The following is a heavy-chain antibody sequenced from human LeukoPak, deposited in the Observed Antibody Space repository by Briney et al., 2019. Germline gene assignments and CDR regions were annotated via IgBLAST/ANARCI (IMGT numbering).Heavy chain of an antibody. V-gene: IGHV3-7*01. Sequence: GGSLRLSCAASGFSFSSYWMSWVRQAPGKGLEWVASIKQDGSEKYYVDSVKGRFTISRDNAKNSLYLQMNSLRAEDTAVYYCARSLWSGYYTDDAFDIWGQGTMVTVSS. CDR3: ARSLWSGYYTDDAFDI. J-gene: IGHJ3*02. CDR1: GFSFSSYW. D-gene: IGHD3-3*01. CDR2: IKQDGSEK.